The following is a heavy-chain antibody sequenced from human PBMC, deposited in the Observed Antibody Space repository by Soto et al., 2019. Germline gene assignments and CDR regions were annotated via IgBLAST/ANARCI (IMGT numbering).Heavy chain of an antibody. J-gene: IGHJ4*02. V-gene: IGHV4-31*03. D-gene: IGHD3-22*01. CDR3: ARSDSGYTSPGFDY. CDR2: IYYSGST. CDR1: GGSISSGGYY. Sequence: SETLSLTCTVSGGSISSGGYYWSWIRQHPGKGLEWIGYIYYSGSTYYNPSLKSRVTISVDTSKNQFSLKLSSVTAADTAVYYCARSDSGYTSPGFDYWGQGTLVTVSS.